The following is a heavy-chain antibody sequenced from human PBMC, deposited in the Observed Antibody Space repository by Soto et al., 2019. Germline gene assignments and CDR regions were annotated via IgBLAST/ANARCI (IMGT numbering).Heavy chain of an antibody. V-gene: IGHV4-59*01. J-gene: IGHJ3*02. CDR2: IYYSGST. CDR3: ASTYDGSGPNSGGYGFDI. D-gene: IGHD3-22*01. Sequence: VQLQESGPGLVKPSETLSLSCSVSGGSISSYYWSWIRQPPGKGLEWIAYIYYSGSTSYNPSLKSRVSISLDTAKNQFSLKLSSVTAADTAVYYCASTYDGSGPNSGGYGFDIWGQGTMVTVSS. CDR1: GGSISSYY.